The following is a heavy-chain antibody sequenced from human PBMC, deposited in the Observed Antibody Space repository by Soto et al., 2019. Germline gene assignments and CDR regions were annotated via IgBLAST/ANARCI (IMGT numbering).Heavy chain of an antibody. CDR3: ARRARTATTNWGAFDV. CDR2: ISYSADKT. V-gene: IGHV3-23*01. CDR1: GFTFNTYV. J-gene: IGHJ3*01. Sequence: EVQLLESGGCLVQPGGSLRLSCAASGFTFNTYVMNWVRQAPGKGLEWVSTISYSADKTHYADSVKGRFTISRDNSRDTLLLQMNSLRADDAAVYYCARRARTATTNWGAFDVWGQGTMVTVSS. D-gene: IGHD1-7*01.